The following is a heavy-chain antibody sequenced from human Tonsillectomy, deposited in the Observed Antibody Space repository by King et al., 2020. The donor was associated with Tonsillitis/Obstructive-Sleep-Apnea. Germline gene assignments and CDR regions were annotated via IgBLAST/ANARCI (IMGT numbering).Heavy chain of an antibody. CDR1: GYTFTGYY. D-gene: IGHD6-13*01. Sequence: VQLVQSGAEVKKPGASVKVSCKASGYTFTGYYMHWVRQAPGQGLEWMGWINPNSGDTNYAQKFQGWVTMTRDTSISTAYMELSRLRSDDTAVYYCATSFIAAAGISAFDIWGQGTMVTVSS. J-gene: IGHJ3*02. V-gene: IGHV1-2*04. CDR3: ATSFIAAAGISAFDI. CDR2: INPNSGDT.